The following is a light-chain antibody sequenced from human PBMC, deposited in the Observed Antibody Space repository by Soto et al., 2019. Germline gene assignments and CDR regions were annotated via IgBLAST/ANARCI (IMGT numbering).Light chain of an antibody. V-gene: IGKV1-39*01. J-gene: IGKJ4*01. Sequence: DIELTQSPSSLSASVGDRVTITCRASQSISTTLNWYQQRPGKAPKLLIYAASTLYGGVPSRFSGGGSGTDCTLTINGLQPEDFATYYGQQSRSTPPFTFGGGTRG. CDR3: QQSRSTPPFT. CDR1: QSISTT. CDR2: AAS.